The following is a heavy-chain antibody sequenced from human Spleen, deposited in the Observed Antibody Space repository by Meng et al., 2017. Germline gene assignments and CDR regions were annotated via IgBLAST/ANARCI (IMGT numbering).Heavy chain of an antibody. CDR2: ISWDGGIT. CDR3: AKDWGSGWYLDF. J-gene: IGHJ4*02. Sequence: DVQLVESWGGLVQPGRSLRLSWAGSGFTFDDYATHWVRQAPGKGLEWVSGISWDGGITDYAESVKGRFTISRENAKNSLYLQMNSLRAEDTALYYCAKDWGSGWYLDFWGQGTLVTVSS. CDR1: GFTFDDYA. V-gene: IGHV3-9*01. D-gene: IGHD6-19*01.